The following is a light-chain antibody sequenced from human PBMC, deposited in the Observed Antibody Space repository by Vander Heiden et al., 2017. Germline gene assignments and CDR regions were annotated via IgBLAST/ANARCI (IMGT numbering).Light chain of an antibody. CDR3: QQRSNWPPLT. Sequence: EIVLTQSPATLSVAPGERATPSCRSRQSVSSYLAWYQQQHGQAPRLLIYDASNRATGSPARFSGSGAGTDFTLTISSLEPEDFAVYYCQQRSNWPPLTFGGGTKVEIK. CDR1: QSVSSY. CDR2: DAS. V-gene: IGKV3-11*01. J-gene: IGKJ4*01.